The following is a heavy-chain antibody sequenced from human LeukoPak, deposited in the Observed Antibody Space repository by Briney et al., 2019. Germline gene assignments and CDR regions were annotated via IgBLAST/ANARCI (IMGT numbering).Heavy chain of an antibody. CDR3: ARVTHYDAFDI. D-gene: IGHD3-16*01. J-gene: IGHJ3*02. CDR1: GFTFSSYA. V-gene: IGHV3-30*04. Sequence: GRSLRLSCAASGFTFSSYAMHWVRQAPGKGLEWVAVISYDGSNKYYADSVKGRFTISRDNSKSTLYLQMNSLRAEDTAVYYCARVTHYDAFDIWGQGTMVTVSS. CDR2: ISYDGSNK.